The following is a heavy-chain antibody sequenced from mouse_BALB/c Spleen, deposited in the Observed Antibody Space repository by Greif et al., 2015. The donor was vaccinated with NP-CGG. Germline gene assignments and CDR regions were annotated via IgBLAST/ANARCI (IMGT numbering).Heavy chain of an antibody. V-gene: IGHV5-6-5*01. D-gene: IGHD4-1*01. CDR3: ARGGGLGQGFAY. CDR2: ISSGGST. Sequence: EVKLVESGGGLVKPGGSLKLSCAASGFTFSSYAMSWVRQTPEKRLEWVASISSGGSTYYPDSVKGRFTISRDNARNILYLQMSSLRSEDTAMYYCARGGGLGQGFAYWGQGTLVTVSA. J-gene: IGHJ3*01. CDR1: GFTFSSYA.